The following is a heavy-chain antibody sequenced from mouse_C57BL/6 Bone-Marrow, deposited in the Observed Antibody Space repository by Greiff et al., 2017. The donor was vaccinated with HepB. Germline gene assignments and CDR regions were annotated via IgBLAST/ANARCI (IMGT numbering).Heavy chain of an antibody. CDR2: IYPGDGDT. CDR1: GYAFSSSW. J-gene: IGHJ2*01. D-gene: IGHD1-1*01. CDR3: ARDYYGRNY. Sequence: VMLVESGPELVKPGASVKISCKASGYAFSSSWMNWVKQRPGKGLEWIGRIYPGDGDTNYNGKFKGKATLTADKSSCTAYMQLSSLTSEDSAVYFCARDYYGRNYWGQGTTLTVSS. V-gene: IGHV1-82*01.